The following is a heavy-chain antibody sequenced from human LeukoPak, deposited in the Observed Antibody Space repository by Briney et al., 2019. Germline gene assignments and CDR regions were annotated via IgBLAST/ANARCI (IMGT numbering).Heavy chain of an antibody. CDR1: GFTFSSYA. V-gene: IGHV3-23*01. J-gene: IGHJ4*02. D-gene: IGHD3-22*01. Sequence: GGSLRLSCAASGFTFSSYAMSWVRQAPGKGLKWVSAISGSGGSTYYADSVKGRFTISRDNSKNTLYLQMNSLRAEDTAVYYCAKLSRLYYDSSGYYFDYWGQGTLVTISS. CDR3: AKLSRLYYDSSGYYFDY. CDR2: ISGSGGST.